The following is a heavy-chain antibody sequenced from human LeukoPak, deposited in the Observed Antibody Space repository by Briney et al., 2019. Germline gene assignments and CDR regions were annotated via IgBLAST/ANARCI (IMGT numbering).Heavy chain of an antibody. V-gene: IGHV3-23*01. CDR1: GFTFSSNW. Sequence: GGSLRLSCAGSGFTFSSNWMSWVRQAPGKGLEWVSAISGSGGSTYYADSVQGRFTISRDTSKNTLYLQMNSLRAEDTAVYYCAKDRQWLVGPDDYWGQGTLVTVSS. D-gene: IGHD6-19*01. CDR3: AKDRQWLVGPDDY. J-gene: IGHJ4*02. CDR2: ISGSGGST.